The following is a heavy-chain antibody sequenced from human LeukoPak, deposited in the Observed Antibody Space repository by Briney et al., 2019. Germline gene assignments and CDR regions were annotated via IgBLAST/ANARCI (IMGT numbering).Heavy chain of an antibody. CDR2: IKQDGSEK. V-gene: IGHV3-7*03. CDR3: ARDDMVRGVSDY. D-gene: IGHD3-10*01. J-gene: IGHJ4*02. Sequence: GGSLRLSCAASGFTFSTYWMSWVRQAPGTGLEWVANIKQDGSEKYYVGSVKGRFTISRDNAKNSLYLHMNSLRAQDTAGYYCARDDMVRGVSDYWGQGTLVTVSS. CDR1: GFTFSTYW.